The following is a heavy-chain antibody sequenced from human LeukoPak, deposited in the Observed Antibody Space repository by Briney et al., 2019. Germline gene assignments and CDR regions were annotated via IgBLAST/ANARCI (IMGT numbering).Heavy chain of an antibody. D-gene: IGHD3-10*01. J-gene: IGHJ4*02. CDR3: TGNYYGSGSYADFDY. CDR1: GFTFSSYW. Sequence: GGSLRLSCTASGFTFSSYWMSWVRQAPGKGLEWVGRISSTANGYATAYAASVKGRFTISRDDSKNTAYLQIDSLKTEDTAVYYCTGNYYGSGSYADFDYWGQGTLVTVSS. V-gene: IGHV3-73*01. CDR2: ISSTANGYAT.